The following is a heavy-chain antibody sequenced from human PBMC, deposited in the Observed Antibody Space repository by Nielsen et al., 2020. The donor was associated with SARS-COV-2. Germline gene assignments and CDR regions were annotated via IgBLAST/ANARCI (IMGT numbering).Heavy chain of an antibody. CDR2: ITWNSGGI. Sequence: GGSLRLSCAASGFAFDDYGMHWVRQSPRQGLEWVSSITWNSGGIMYADSVRGRFTISRDNAKNSLYLQMDSLRVEDTAVYYCAKPFYDSHGYYFDTFDVWGQGTTVTVSS. D-gene: IGHD3-22*01. J-gene: IGHJ3*01. V-gene: IGHV3-9*01. CDR3: AKPFYDSHGYYFDTFDV. CDR1: GFAFDDYG.